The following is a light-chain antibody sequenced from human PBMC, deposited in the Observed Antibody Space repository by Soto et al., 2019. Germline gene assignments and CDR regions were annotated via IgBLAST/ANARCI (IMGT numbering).Light chain of an antibody. CDR3: QQYDNWPLT. Sequence: ERVMTQSPATLSVSLGERATLSCRASQSVSSDLAWYQKKPGQAPRLLLYDASTRATGIPARFTGSGSGTKFTLTISNLQSEDFAIYYCQQYDNWPLTFGGGTKVDIK. CDR2: DAS. CDR1: QSVSSD. V-gene: IGKV3-15*01. J-gene: IGKJ4*01.